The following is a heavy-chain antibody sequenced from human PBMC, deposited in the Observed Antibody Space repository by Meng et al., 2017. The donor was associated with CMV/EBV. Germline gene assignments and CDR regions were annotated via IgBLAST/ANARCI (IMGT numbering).Heavy chain of an antibody. J-gene: IGHJ4*02. CDR3: ATAFTVDTAPDY. CDR1: GFTFSSYA. V-gene: IGHV3-23*03. Sequence: GEALKTSWAAAGFTFSSYAMSWVRQAPGKGLAWVSVIYSGGSSTYYADSVEGRFTISRDNAKNTLYLQMNSLSAEDTAVYYCATAFTVDTAPDYWGQGTLVTVSS. CDR2: IYSGGSST. D-gene: IGHD5-18*01.